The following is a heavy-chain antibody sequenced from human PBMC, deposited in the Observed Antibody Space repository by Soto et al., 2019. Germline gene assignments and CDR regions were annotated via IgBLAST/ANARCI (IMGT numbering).Heavy chain of an antibody. J-gene: IGHJ4*02. D-gene: IGHD5-12*01. CDR1: GFTFSSYA. V-gene: IGHV3-23*01. CDR2: ISGSGGST. CDR3: AKGLRRWLQMTGPLDY. Sequence: SLRLSCAASGFTFSSYAMSWVRQAPGKGLEWVSAISGSGGSTYYADSVKGRFTISRDNSKNTLYLQMNSLRAEDTAVYYCAKGLRRWLQMTGPLDYWGQGTLVTVSS.